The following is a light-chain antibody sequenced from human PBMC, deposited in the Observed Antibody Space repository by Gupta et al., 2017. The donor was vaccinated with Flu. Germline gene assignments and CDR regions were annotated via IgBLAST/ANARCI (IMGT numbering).Light chain of an antibody. J-gene: IGKJ1*01. Sequence: DIQMTQSPSTLAASVGDRVNLTCRASQNVNSWLTWSQQRPGKASTLLLYKASTLPTGVSSRFSGRGSGTEFTLTISSLQPDDLATYYCQQYDMFPKTFGQGTKVELK. CDR2: KAS. V-gene: IGKV1-5*03. CDR1: QNVNSW. CDR3: QQYDMFPKT.